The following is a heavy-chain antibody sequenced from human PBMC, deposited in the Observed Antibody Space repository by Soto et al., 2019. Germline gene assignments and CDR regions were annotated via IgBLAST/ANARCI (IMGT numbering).Heavy chain of an antibody. CDR2: IYYSGST. CDR1: RPSIIRSSYY. CDR3: ASVRRGGYDSLRYYYGMDG. D-gene: IGHD5-12*01. J-gene: IGHJ6*02. Sequence: SATLSLTCPVFRPSIIRSSYYWGWIRQPPGKGLEWIGSIYYSGSTYYNPSLKSRVTISVDTSKNQFSLKLSSVTAADTAVYYCASVRRGGYDSLRYYYGMDGWGQGTTVT. V-gene: IGHV4-39*01.